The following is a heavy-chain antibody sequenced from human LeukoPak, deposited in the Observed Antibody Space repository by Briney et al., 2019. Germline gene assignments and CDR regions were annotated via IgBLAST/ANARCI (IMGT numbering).Heavy chain of an antibody. CDR3: ASTSCYNCYWFDP. J-gene: IGHJ5*02. Sequence: ASVKVSCKASGYTFTSYYMHWVRQAPGQGLEWMGIINPSGGSTTYAQKFQGRVTMISDTSTRTVYMELSSLRSEDTAFYYCASTSCYNCYWFDPWGQGTLVTVSS. D-gene: IGHD2-2*02. CDR1: GYTFTSYY. V-gene: IGHV1-46*03. CDR2: INPSGGST.